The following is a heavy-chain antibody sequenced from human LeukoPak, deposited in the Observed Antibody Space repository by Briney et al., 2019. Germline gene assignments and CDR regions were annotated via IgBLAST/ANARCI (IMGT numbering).Heavy chain of an antibody. CDR1: GFTFSSYG. V-gene: IGHV3-53*01. J-gene: IGHJ4*02. Sequence: GGSLRLSCAASGFTFSSYGMHWVRQAPGKGLEWVAVIYSGGSTYYADSVKGRFTISRDNSNNTLYLQMNSLRAEDTAVYYCARGMATMGLVGFDYWGQGTQVTVSS. CDR2: IYSGGST. CDR3: ARGMATMGLVGFDY. D-gene: IGHD5-24*01.